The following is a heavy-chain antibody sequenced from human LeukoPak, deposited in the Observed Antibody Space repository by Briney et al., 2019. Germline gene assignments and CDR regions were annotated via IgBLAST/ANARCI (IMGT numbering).Heavy chain of an antibody. D-gene: IGHD6-19*01. Sequence: ASVTVSCEASGYTFTSYGISWVRQAPGQGLEWMGWISAYNGNTNYAQKLQGRVTMTTDTSTSTAYMELRSLRSDDTAVYYCARDYSSGWFDPWGQGTLVTVSS. J-gene: IGHJ5*02. V-gene: IGHV1-18*01. CDR3: ARDYSSGWFDP. CDR1: GYTFTSYG. CDR2: ISAYNGNT.